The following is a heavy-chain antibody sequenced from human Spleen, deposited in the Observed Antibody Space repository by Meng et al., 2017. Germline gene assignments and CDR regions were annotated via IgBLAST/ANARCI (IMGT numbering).Heavy chain of an antibody. J-gene: IGHJ6*02. CDR2: IYTSGST. V-gene: IGHV4-61*02. Sequence: SETLSLTCTVSGGSISSGSYYWSWIRQPAGKGLEWIGRIYTSGSTNYNPSLKSRVTILVDTSKNQFSLKLSSVTAADTAVYYCASGVSDLFGRRSAYGMDVWGQGTTVTVSS. D-gene: IGHD1-14*01. CDR1: GGSISSGSYY. CDR3: ASGVSDLFGRRSAYGMDV.